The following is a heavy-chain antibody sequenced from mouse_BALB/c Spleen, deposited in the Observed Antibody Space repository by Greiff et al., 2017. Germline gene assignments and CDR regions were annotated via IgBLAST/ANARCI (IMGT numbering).Heavy chain of an antibody. CDR3: ARFGYGNYGY. CDR1: GFNIKDYY. J-gene: IGHJ2*01. Sequence: EVKLQESGAELVRPGALVKLSCKASGFNIKDYYMHWVKQRPEQGLEWIGWIDPENGNTIYDPKFQGKASITADTSSNTAYLQLSSLTSEDTAVYYCARFGYGNYGYWGQGTTLTVSS. CDR2: IDPENGNT. V-gene: IGHV14-1*02. D-gene: IGHD2-10*02.